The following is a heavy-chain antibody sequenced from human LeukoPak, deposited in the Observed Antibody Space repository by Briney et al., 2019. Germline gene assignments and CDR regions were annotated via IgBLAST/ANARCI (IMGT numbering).Heavy chain of an antibody. Sequence: ASVTVSCKSSVYSFTTYDINRVRQAPGQGLEWMGWMNLKSGYTGYAQKFQGRVTITRGTSTSTVYMELSSLRSEDTAVYYCARVAGSIDYWGQGTLVTVSS. D-gene: IGHD1-26*01. CDR1: VYSFTTYD. J-gene: IGHJ4*02. CDR3: ARVAGSIDY. CDR2: MNLKSGYT. V-gene: IGHV1-8*03.